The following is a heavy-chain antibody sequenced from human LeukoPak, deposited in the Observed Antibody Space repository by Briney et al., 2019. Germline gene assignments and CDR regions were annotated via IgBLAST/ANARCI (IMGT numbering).Heavy chain of an antibody. Sequence: GGSLRLSCTASGFTFSSYAMSWVRQAPGKGLEWVSAITDSGGSTSYADSVRGRFTISRDNSKNTLYLQMNSLRAEDTAVYYCAKVLLWEQQLGGIDYWGQGTLVTVSS. CDR2: ITDSGGST. D-gene: IGHD6-13*01. V-gene: IGHV3-23*01. CDR1: GFTFSSYA. J-gene: IGHJ4*02. CDR3: AKVLLWEQQLGGIDY.